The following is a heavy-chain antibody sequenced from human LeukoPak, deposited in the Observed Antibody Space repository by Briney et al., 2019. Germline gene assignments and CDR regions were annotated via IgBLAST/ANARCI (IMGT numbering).Heavy chain of an antibody. CDR1: GYTFNSYD. D-gene: IGHD6-13*01. V-gene: IGHV1-8*01. J-gene: IGHJ4*02. CDR3: ARGPPESSSSDY. Sequence: ASVSVSCTASGYTFNSYDINWVRQAPGQGLEGMGWMKPNSGDTVYAQKLEGRVTMTRNTHKSTAYMELTNLRSEDTAVYYCARGPPESSSSDYWGQGTLVTVSS. CDR2: MKPNSGDT.